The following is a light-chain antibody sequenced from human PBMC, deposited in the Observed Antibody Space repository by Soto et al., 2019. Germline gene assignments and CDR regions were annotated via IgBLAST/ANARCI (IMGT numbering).Light chain of an antibody. J-gene: IGKJ4*01. CDR3: QETYSGPVT. V-gene: IGKV1-39*01. CDR1: QSISNF. Sequence: DIQMTQFPSSLSASVGDRVTITCRSSQSISNFINWYQQKPGKAPKFLIYAASTLQSGVPSRFSGSGSGTEFTLTISSLQTEDFATYYCQETYSGPVTFGGGTKVEI. CDR2: AAS.